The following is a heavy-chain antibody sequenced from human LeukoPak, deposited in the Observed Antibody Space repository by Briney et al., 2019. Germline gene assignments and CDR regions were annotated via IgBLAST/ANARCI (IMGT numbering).Heavy chain of an antibody. CDR2: IYTSGST. J-gene: IGHJ4*02. CDR1: GDSISSYY. V-gene: IGHV4-4*07. Sequence: SETLSLTCTVSGDSISSYYWSWIRQPAGKGLEWIGRIYTSGSTNYNPSLKSRVTMSVDTSKNQFSLKLSSVTAADTAVYYCARAPGVTTFTSFDYWGQGTLVTVSS. CDR3: ARAPGVTTFTSFDY. D-gene: IGHD2/OR15-2a*01.